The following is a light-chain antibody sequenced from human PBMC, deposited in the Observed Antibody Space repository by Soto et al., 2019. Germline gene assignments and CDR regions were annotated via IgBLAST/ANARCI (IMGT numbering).Light chain of an antibody. Sequence: IQLTQSPSSLSASVGERVTITCRASQGISSYLAWYQQKPGKAPKLLSYAASTLQSGVPSRFSGSGSGTDFTLTISSLQPEDFATYYCQQLNSYPTFGQGTRLEIK. CDR2: AAS. V-gene: IGKV1-9*01. CDR3: QQLNSYPT. CDR1: QGISSY. J-gene: IGKJ5*01.